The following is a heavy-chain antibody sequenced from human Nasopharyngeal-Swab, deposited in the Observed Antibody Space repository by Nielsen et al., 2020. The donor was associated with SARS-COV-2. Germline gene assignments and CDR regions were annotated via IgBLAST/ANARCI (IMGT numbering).Heavy chain of an antibody. CDR2: INPNSGGT. CDR1: GYTFTGYY. Sequence: SVNVPCKASGYTFTGYYMHWVRQAPGQGLEWMGWINPNSGGTNYAQKFQGRVTMTRDTSISTAYMELSRLRSDDTAGYYCARAKYSGYEVYYWGQGTLVTVSS. CDR3: ARAKYSGYEVYY. J-gene: IGHJ4*02. V-gene: IGHV1-2*02. D-gene: IGHD5-12*01.